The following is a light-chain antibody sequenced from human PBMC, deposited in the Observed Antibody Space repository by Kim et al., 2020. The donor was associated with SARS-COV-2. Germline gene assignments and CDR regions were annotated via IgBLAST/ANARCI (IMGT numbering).Light chain of an antibody. CDR3: ETWDDSLNGVV. J-gene: IGLJ2*01. CDR2: SNN. Sequence: QSVLTQPPSASGTPGQRVTVSCSGSRSNIGSNTVNWYQQLPGTAPKLLIYSNNQRPSGVPDRFSGSKSGTSASLAISGLQSEDEADYYCETWDDSLNGVVVGGGAQLTVL. V-gene: IGLV1-44*01. CDR1: RSNIGSNT.